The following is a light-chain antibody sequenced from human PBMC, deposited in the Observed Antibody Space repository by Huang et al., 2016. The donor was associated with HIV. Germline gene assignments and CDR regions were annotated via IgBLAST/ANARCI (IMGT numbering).Light chain of an antibody. CDR1: HSVTKY. J-gene: IGKJ3*01. V-gene: IGKV1-39*01. Sequence: DIQMTQSPSSLSASVGDRVTITCRATHSVTKYPNWYQQKPGKAPKLLIYGASSLQAGVPSRFSGSGSGTDFTLTISSLQPEDFATYYCQQSSSPPPTFGPGTKVDIK. CDR3: QQSSSPPPT. CDR2: GAS.